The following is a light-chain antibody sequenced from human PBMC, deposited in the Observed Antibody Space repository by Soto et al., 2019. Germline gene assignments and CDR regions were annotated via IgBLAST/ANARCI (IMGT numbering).Light chain of an antibody. CDR1: SSNIGSNH. CDR2: NDD. V-gene: IGLV1-47*02. Sequence: QAVVTQPPSASGTPGQRVTISCSGSSSNIGSNHAFWYQQFPGTAPKLLIYNDDQRPSGVPDHFSGSKSGTSASLSISGLGSEDEADYYCAAWDDSLSGVVFGGGTKLTVL. J-gene: IGLJ2*01. CDR3: AAWDDSLSGVV.